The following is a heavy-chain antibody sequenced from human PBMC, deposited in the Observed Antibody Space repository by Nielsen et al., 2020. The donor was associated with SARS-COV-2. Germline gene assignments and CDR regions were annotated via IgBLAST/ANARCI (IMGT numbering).Heavy chain of an antibody. CDR3: AKSSLLWFGEESGGMDV. CDR1: GFTFSSYA. Sequence: GESPKISCAASGFTFSSYAMTWFRQAPGKGLEWVSAISGSGGSTYYADSVKGRFTISIDNSKNTLYLQMNSLRAEDTAVYYCAKSSLLWFGEESGGMDVWGQGTTVTVSS. V-gene: IGHV3-23*01. D-gene: IGHD3-10*01. J-gene: IGHJ6*02. CDR2: ISGSGGST.